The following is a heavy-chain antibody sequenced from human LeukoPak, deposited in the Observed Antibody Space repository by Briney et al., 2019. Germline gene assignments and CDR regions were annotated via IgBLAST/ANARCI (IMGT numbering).Heavy chain of an antibody. CDR3: ARSRGYSYGTTFLVY. CDR1: GGSISSYY. J-gene: IGHJ4*02. V-gene: IGHV4-59*08. D-gene: IGHD5-18*01. Sequence: SSETLSLTCTVSGGSISSYYWSWIRQPAGKGLEWIGYIYYIGSTNYNPSLKSRVTISVDTSKNQFSLKLSSVTAADTAVYYCARSRGYSYGTTFLVYWGQGTLVTVSS. CDR2: IYYIGST.